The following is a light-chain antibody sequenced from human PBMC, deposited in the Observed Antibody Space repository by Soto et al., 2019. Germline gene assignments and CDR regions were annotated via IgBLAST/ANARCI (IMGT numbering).Light chain of an antibody. CDR2: EVT. CDR3: SSYAGSINPYV. Sequence: QSVLTQPPSASGSPGQSVTISCTGTSGDIGGYDYVSWYQQHPGKAPKLMIYEVTKRPLGVPDRFSGSKSGNTASLTVSGLQAEDEADYYCSSYAGSINPYVFGTGT. V-gene: IGLV2-8*01. J-gene: IGLJ1*01. CDR1: SGDIGGYDY.